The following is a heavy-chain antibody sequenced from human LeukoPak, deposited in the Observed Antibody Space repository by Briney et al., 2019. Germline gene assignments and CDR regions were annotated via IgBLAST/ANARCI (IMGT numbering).Heavy chain of an antibody. CDR3: AGVEDDYGDYYYGMDV. CDR1: GFTFSSYE. D-gene: IGHD4-17*01. CDR2: ISNSDSTV. V-gene: IGHV3-48*03. J-gene: IGHJ6*02. Sequence: PGGSLRLSCAASGFTFSSYEMNWVRQAPGKGLEWVSYISNSDSTVHYADSVKGRFTISRDNAQNSLYLQMSSLRAEDTAVYYCAGVEDDYGDYYYGMDVWGQGTTVTVSS.